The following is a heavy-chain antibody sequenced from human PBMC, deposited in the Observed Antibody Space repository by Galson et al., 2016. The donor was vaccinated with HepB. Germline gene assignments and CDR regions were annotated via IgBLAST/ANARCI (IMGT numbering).Heavy chain of an antibody. Sequence: TLSLTCTVSGGSINSGGYYWSWIRQHPGKGLEWIGYIYNSGTTYYNPSLKSRVTIPVDTSKNQFSLKLSSVTAADTAVYYCARVVAVITIWFFDLWGRGALVTVSS. CDR2: IYNSGTT. V-gene: IGHV4-31*03. J-gene: IGHJ2*01. D-gene: IGHD3-22*01. CDR3: ARVVAVITIWFFDL. CDR1: GGSINSGGYY.